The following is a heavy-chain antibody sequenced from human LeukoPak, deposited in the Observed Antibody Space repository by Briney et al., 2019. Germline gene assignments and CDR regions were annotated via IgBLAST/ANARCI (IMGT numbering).Heavy chain of an antibody. D-gene: IGHD3-10*01. CDR2: NYPGNSET. J-gene: IGHJ4*02. CDR3: ARLRYYGSGSYVDY. CDR1: GYGFTNYW. V-gene: IGHV5-51*01. Sequence: GESLKISCKSSGYGFTNYWIGWVRQMPGKGLEWMGLNYPGNSETRYSPSFQGQVTISADKSITTAYLQWSSLKASDTAMYYCARLRYYGSGSYVDYWGQGTLVTVSS.